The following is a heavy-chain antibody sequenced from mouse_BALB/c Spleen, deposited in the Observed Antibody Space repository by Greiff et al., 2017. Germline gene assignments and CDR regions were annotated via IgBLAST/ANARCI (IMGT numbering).Heavy chain of an antibody. J-gene: IGHJ2*01. V-gene: IGHV1-18*01. Sequence: EVQLQQSGPELEKPGASVKISCKASGYSFTGYNMNWVKQSHGKSLEWIGGINPNNGGTSYNQKFKGKATLTVDKSSSTAYMELRSLTSEDSAVYYCARESTVVATRGYYFDYWGQGTTLTVSS. CDR3: ARESTVVATRGYYFDY. CDR1: GYSFTGYN. D-gene: IGHD1-1*01. CDR2: INPNNGGT.